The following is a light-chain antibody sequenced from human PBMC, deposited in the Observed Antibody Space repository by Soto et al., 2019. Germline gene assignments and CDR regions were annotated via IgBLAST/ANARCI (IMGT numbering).Light chain of an antibody. V-gene: IGLV4-69*01. J-gene: IGLJ2*01. Sequence: QSVLTQSPSASASLGASVKLTCTLSSGHSSYAIAWHQQQPEKGPRYLMKLDSDGSHTKGDASPDRFSGSSSGAERYITISSLQSEDEADYYCQTWGTGIHVVFGGGTKLTVL. CDR1: SGHSSYA. CDR2: LDSDGSH. CDR3: QTWGTGIHVV.